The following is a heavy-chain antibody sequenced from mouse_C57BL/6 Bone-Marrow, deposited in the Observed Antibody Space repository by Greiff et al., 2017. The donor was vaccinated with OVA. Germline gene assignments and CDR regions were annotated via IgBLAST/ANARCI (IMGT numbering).Heavy chain of an antibody. CDR2: ISDGGSYT. V-gene: IGHV5-4*01. CDR1: GFTFSSYA. D-gene: IGHD2-5*01. Sequence: EVKVEESGGGLVKPGGSLKLSCAASGFTFSSYAMSWVRQTPEKRLEWVATISDGGSYTYYPDNVKGRFTISRDNAKNNLYLQMSHLKSEDTAMYYCAREDYSNSLAMDYWGQGTSVTVSS. CDR3: AREDYSNSLAMDY. J-gene: IGHJ4*01.